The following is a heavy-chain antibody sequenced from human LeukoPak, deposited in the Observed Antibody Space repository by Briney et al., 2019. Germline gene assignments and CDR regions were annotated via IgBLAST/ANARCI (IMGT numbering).Heavy chain of an antibody. CDR2: IKQDGGEK. D-gene: IGHD6-19*01. Sequence: GGSLRLSCAASGFTFSRYWMSWVRQAPGKGLEWVANIKQDGGEKYYVDSVKGRFAISRDNAKNSLYLQVNGLRADDTAVYYCAKGYNSDWFGEIGFWGQGTLVTVSS. J-gene: IGHJ4*02. V-gene: IGHV3-7*03. CDR1: GFTFSRYW. CDR3: AKGYNSDWFGEIGF.